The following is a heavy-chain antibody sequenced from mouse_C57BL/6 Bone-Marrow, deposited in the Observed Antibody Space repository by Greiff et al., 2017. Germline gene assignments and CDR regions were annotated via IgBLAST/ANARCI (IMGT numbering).Heavy chain of an antibody. Sequence: QVQLQQPGAELVKPGASVKLSCKASGYTFTSYWMHWVKQRPGQGLEWIGMIHPNSGSTNYNEKFKSKATLTVDKSSSTAYMQLSSLTSEDSAVXYCARGDGYYVFYAMDYWGQGTSVTVSS. CDR3: ARGDGYYVFYAMDY. D-gene: IGHD2-3*01. CDR2: IHPNSGST. V-gene: IGHV1-64*01. CDR1: GYTFTSYW. J-gene: IGHJ4*01.